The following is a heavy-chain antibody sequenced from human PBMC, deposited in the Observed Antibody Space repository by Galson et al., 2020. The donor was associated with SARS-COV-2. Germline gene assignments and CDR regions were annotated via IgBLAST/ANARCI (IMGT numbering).Heavy chain of an antibody. J-gene: IGHJ4*02. CDR2: IYWNDDK. CDR3: AHRRVSVGGKYCFDY. V-gene: IGHV2-5*01. Sequence: SGPTLVKPTQTLTLTCTFSGLSSTTSGVGVGWISQPQGKALERLALIYWNDDKRYSPSLNRRLAITKDTSKSHVVLTMTNMDPVDTATYYCAHRRVSVGGKYCFDYWGQGILVSVSS. CDR1: GLSSTTSGVG.